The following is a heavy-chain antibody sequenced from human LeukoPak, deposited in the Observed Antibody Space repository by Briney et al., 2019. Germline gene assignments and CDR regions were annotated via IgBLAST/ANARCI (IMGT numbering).Heavy chain of an antibody. J-gene: IGHJ6*02. CDR1: GGSFSGYY. D-gene: IGHD3-10*01. Sequence: KPSETLSLTCAVYGGSFSGYYWSWIRQPPGKGLEWIGEINHSGSTNYNPSLKSRVTISVDTSKDQFSLKLSSVTAADTAVYYCARVARGVIPPKYNYYGMDVWGRGTTVTVSS. V-gene: IGHV4-34*01. CDR2: INHSGST. CDR3: ARVARGVIPPKYNYYGMDV.